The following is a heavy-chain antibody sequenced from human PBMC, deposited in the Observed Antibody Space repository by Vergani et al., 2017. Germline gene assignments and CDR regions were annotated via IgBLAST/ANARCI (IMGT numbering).Heavy chain of an antibody. Sequence: EVQLLESGGGLVQPGGSLRLSCAASGFTFSSYAMSWVRQAPGKGLEWVSAISGSTIYYADSVKGRFTISRDNAKNSLYLQMNSLRAEDTAVYYCARGAYSSSWYAYDYWGQGTLVTVSS. CDR2: ISGSTI. J-gene: IGHJ4*02. CDR1: GFTFSSYA. D-gene: IGHD6-13*01. V-gene: IGHV3-23*01. CDR3: ARGAYSSSWYAYDY.